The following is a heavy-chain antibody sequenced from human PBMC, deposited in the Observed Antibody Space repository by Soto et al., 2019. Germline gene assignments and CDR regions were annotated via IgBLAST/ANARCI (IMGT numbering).Heavy chain of an antibody. CDR2: IYYSGST. Sequence: SETLSLTCTVSGGSISSYYWSWIRQPPGKGLEWIGYIYYSGSTNYNPSLKSRVTISVDTSKNQFSLKLSSVTAADTAVYYCASGIAVGLNSNWGQGTLVTVSS. CDR3: ASGIAVGLNSN. J-gene: IGHJ4*02. V-gene: IGHV4-59*08. D-gene: IGHD6-19*01. CDR1: GGSISSYY.